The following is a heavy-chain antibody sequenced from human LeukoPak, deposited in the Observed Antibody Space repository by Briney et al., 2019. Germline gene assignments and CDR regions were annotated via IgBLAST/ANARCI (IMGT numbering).Heavy chain of an antibody. D-gene: IGHD3-3*01. Sequence: PSETLSLTCTVSGGSISSSSYYWGWIRQPPGKGLEWLGSIYYSGSTYYNPSLKSRVTISVDTSKNQFSLKLSSVTAADTAVYYCARFYYDFLLAAGMDVWGQGTTVTVSS. J-gene: IGHJ6*02. CDR2: IYYSGST. CDR3: ARFYYDFLLAAGMDV. V-gene: IGHV4-39*01. CDR1: GGSISSSSYY.